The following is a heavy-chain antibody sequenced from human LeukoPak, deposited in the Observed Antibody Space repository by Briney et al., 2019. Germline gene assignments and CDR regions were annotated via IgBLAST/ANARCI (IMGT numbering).Heavy chain of an antibody. Sequence: ASVKVSFKASGYTFTGFYIHWVRQAPGQGLEWMGRIIPILGIANYAQKFQGRVTITADKSTSTAYMELSSLRSEDTAVYYCARVPAASSSYYFDYWGQGTLVTVSS. CDR2: IIPILGIA. CDR1: GYTFTGFY. D-gene: IGHD6-6*01. CDR3: ARVPAASSSYYFDY. V-gene: IGHV1-69*04. J-gene: IGHJ4*02.